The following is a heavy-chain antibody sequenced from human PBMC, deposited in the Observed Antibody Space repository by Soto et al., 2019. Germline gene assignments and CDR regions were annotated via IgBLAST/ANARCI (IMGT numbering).Heavy chain of an antibody. CDR1: GFTFSSYS. CDR2: ISSSSSTI. CDR3: AREVVTTNYYYYMDV. V-gene: IGHV3-48*01. Sequence: GGSLRLSCAASGFTFSSYSMNWVRQAPGKGLEWVSYISSSSSTIYYADSVKGRFTISRDNAKNSLYLQMNSLRAEDTAVYYCAREVVTTNYYYYMDVWGKGTTVTVSS. J-gene: IGHJ6*03. D-gene: IGHD2-21*02.